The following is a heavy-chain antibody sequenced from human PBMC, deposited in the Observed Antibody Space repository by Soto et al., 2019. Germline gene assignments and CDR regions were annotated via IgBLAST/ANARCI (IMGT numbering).Heavy chain of an antibody. D-gene: IGHD2-21*02. J-gene: IGHJ4*02. CDR2: IDSDGSRT. Sequence: EVQLVESGGGLVQPGGSLRLSCAASGFTFSIYWMQWVRQAPGKGLVWVSRIDSDGSRTSHADSVKGRFTISRDNAKNTMYLQMNSLRAEDTAVYYCGREINGTGIGNDYWGQGTLVSVSS. CDR1: GFTFSIYW. CDR3: GREINGTGIGNDY. V-gene: IGHV3-74*01.